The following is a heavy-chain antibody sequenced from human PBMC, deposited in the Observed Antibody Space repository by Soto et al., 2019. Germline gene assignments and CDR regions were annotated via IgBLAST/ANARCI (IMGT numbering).Heavy chain of an antibody. Sequence: GGSLRLSCAASGFTFSNSAMTWVRQALGKGPEWVSSIGRTNNTHYADFVKGRFAISRDNSQNTLYLQMNSLTAEDTAVYFCAKVDACRYRTDHWGQGTLVTVSS. J-gene: IGHJ4*02. CDR1: GFTFSNSA. CDR3: AKVDACRYRTDH. CDR2: IGRTNNT. D-gene: IGHD1-20*01. V-gene: IGHV3-23*01.